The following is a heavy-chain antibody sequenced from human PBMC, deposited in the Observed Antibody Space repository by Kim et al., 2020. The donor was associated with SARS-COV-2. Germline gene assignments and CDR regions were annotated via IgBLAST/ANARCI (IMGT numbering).Heavy chain of an antibody. V-gene: IGHV1-2*06. J-gene: IGHJ5*02. CDR1: EYTFTGYY. CDR2: INPNSGGT. CDR3: ARLVVPAAIGKYNWFDP. Sequence: ASVKVSCKASEYTFTGYYMHWVRQAPGQGLEWMGRINPNSGGTNYAQKFQGRVTMTRDTSISTAYMELSRLRSDDTAVYYCARLVVPAAIGKYNWFDPWGQGTLVTVSS. D-gene: IGHD2-2*01.